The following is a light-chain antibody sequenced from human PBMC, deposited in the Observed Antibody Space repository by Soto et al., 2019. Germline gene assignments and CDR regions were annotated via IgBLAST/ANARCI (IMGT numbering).Light chain of an antibody. CDR1: QSISSSY. Sequence: EVVLTQSPATLSLFPGEGATLSCRVSQSISSSYLSWYQQRPGQAPRLLIYGASTRATGIPARFSGSGRGSGTDFTLTISRLQPEDFAVYYCQQDYNLPITFGQGTRLEIK. J-gene: IGKJ5*01. CDR2: GAS. CDR3: QQDYNLPIT. V-gene: IGKV3D-7*01.